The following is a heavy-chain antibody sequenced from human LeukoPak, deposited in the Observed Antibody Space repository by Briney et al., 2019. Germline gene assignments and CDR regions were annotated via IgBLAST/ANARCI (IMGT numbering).Heavy chain of an antibody. Sequence: PSETLSLTCTVSGGSISSSGSYWGWIRQPPGKGLEWIGSIYHSGSTYYNPSLKSRATISVDTSKNQFSLKLSSVTAADTAVYYCAKYYDFWNYWGQGTLVTVSS. CDR1: GGSISSSGSY. CDR3: AKYYDFWNY. D-gene: IGHD3-3*01. J-gene: IGHJ4*02. V-gene: IGHV4-39*07. CDR2: IYHSGST.